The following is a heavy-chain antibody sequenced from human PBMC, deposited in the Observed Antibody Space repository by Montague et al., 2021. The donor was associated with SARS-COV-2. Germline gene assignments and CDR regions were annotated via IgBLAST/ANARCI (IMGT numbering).Heavy chain of an antibody. V-gene: IGHV4-59*01. CDR3: ARVFPRWLQFDPYFDY. Sequence: SETLSLTCTVSGGSISSYYWSWIRQPPGKGLEWIGHIYYSGSTNYNPSLKSRVIISVDTSKNQFSLKLSSVTAADTAVYYCARVFPRWLQFDPYFDYWGQGTLVTVSS. CDR2: IYYSGST. CDR1: GGSISSYY. J-gene: IGHJ4*02. D-gene: IGHD5-24*01.